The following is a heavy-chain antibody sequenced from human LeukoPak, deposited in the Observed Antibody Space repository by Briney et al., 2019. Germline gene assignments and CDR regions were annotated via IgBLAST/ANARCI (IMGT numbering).Heavy chain of an antibody. Sequence: PGESLKISCKGSGYSFATYWIGWVRQMPGKGLEWMGIIYPGDSDTRYSPSFQGQVTISADKSISTAYLQWSSLKASDTTMYYCATPSYYDSSGYYLDYWGQGTLVTVSS. CDR2: IYPGDSDT. J-gene: IGHJ4*02. D-gene: IGHD3-22*01. CDR3: ATPSYYDSSGYYLDY. V-gene: IGHV5-51*01. CDR1: GYSFATYW.